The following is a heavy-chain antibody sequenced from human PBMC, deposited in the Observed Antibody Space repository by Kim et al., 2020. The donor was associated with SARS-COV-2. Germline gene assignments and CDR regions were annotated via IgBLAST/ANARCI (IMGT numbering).Heavy chain of an antibody. V-gene: IGHV3-7*04. CDR2: IKPDGNEK. CDR3: ARGGWTGLDY. CDR1: GFTFSSSW. D-gene: IGHD6-19*01. J-gene: IGHJ4*02. Sequence: GGSLRLSCAASGFTFSSSWMTWVRQAPGKGLEWVATIKPDGNEKYYVDSVKGRLTISRDNAKKSLYLQTNSLTVEDTAVYYCARGGWTGLDYWCQGTLV.